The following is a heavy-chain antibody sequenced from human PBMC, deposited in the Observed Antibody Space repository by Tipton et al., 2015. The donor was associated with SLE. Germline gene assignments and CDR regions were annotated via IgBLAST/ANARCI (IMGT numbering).Heavy chain of an antibody. Sequence: LSCTVSGGSINNYYWSLIRQTPGKGLEWIGNAFYSGSTHYNPSLKSRVIMSVDTSKNEFSLKVSSVTAADTAVYYCAREGLRFLHMDVWGRGTTVIVSS. CDR3: AREGLRFLHMDV. V-gene: IGHV4-59*01. D-gene: IGHD3-3*01. CDR1: GGSINNYY. J-gene: IGHJ6*04. CDR2: AFYSGST.